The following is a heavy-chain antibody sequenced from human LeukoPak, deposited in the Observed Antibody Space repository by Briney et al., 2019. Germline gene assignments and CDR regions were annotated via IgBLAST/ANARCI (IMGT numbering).Heavy chain of an antibody. CDR3: AKGGGYDTRDHYCHY. D-gene: IGHD5-12*01. CDR1: GFTVSSNH. CDR2: IYSGGTT. V-gene: IGHV3-53*01. Sequence: GGSLRLSCAASGFTVSSNHMNWVRQAPGEGLEWVSLIYSGGTTYYADSVKGRFTISRDNSKNTLYLQVNSLRAEDTAVYYCAKGGGYDTRDHYCHYWGQGTLVTVSS. J-gene: IGHJ4*02.